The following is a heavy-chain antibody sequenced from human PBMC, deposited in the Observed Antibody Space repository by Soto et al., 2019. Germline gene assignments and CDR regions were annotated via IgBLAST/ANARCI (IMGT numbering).Heavy chain of an antibody. D-gene: IGHD2-15*01. CDR3: ARDHRGYCSGGSCLNWFDP. V-gene: IGHV4-59*01. Sequence: KPSETLSLTCTFSCGSIISYYWSWIRQPPGKGLEWIGYIYYSGSTNYNPSLKSRVTISVDTSKNQFSLKLSSVTAADTAVYYCARDHRGYCSGGSCLNWFDPWGQGTLVTVSS. CDR2: IYYSGST. CDR1: CGSIISYY. J-gene: IGHJ5*02.